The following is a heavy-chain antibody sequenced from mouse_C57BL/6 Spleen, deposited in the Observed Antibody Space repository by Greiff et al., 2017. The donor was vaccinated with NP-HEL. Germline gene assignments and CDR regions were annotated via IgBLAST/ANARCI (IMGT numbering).Heavy chain of an antibody. V-gene: IGHV5-12*01. CDR1: GFTFSDYY. D-gene: IGHD1-1*01. Sequence: EVQVVESGGGLVQPGGSLKLSCAASGFTFSDYYMYWVRQTPEKRLEWVAYISNGGGSTYYPDTVKGRFTISRDNDKNTLYLQMSRLKSEDTAMYYCARGYYGSSFYFDYWGQGTTLTVSS. CDR2: ISNGGGST. J-gene: IGHJ2*01. CDR3: ARGYYGSSFYFDY.